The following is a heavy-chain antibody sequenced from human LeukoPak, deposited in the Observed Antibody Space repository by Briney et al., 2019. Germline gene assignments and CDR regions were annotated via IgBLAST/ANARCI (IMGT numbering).Heavy chain of an antibody. CDR1: GFTFSSYA. V-gene: IGHV3-23*01. Sequence: GGSLRLSCAASGFTFSSYAMHWVRQAPGKGLEWVSAISGSAFGTYYADSVKGRFTISRDNSKNTLYLQMNSLRVEDTAVYYCAKGPGIVATIYFDYWGRGTLVTVSS. J-gene: IGHJ4*02. CDR3: AKGPGIVATIYFDY. CDR2: ISGSAFGT. D-gene: IGHD5-12*01.